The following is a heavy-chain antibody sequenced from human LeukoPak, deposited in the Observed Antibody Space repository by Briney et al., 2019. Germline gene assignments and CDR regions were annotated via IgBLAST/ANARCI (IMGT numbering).Heavy chain of an antibody. J-gene: IGHJ5*02. CDR1: GYTFTSYY. CDR3: ATQAGYCSGGSCYNWFDP. D-gene: IGHD2-15*01. Sequence: ASVKVSCKASGYTFTSYYMHWVRQAPGQGLEWMGIINPSGGSTSYAQKFQGRVTMTEDTSTDTAYMELSSLRSEDTAVYYCATQAGYCSGGSCYNWFDPWGQGTLVTVSS. V-gene: IGHV1-46*01. CDR2: INPSGGST.